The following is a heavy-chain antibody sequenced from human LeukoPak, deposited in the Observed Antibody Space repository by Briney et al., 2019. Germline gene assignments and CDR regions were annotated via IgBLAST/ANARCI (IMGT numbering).Heavy chain of an antibody. J-gene: IGHJ3*02. CDR2: ISGDGGST. CDR1: GFTFDNYA. Sequence: GRSLRLSCAASGFTFDNYAMHWVSQAPGKGLEWVSLISGDGGSTYYADSVKGRFTISRDNSKNSLYLQMNSLRTEDTALYYCAKDSWGYSSGWFRGTDNDAFDIWGQGTMVTVSS. V-gene: IGHV3-43*02. CDR3: AKDSWGYSSGWFRGTDNDAFDI. D-gene: IGHD6-19*01.